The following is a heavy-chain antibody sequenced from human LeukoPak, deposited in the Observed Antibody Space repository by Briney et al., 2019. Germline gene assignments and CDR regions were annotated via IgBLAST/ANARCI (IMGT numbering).Heavy chain of an antibody. J-gene: IGHJ6*02. Sequence: TGGSLTLSCAVSGFTFSEYYMSWVRQAPGKGLEWVSYINSSGSTIYYADPVKGRFTIPRDNAKNSLYLQMNSLRAEDTAVYYCARDQDTAKTASEYYYSYGMDVWGQGTTVTVSS. CDR2: INSSGSTI. CDR1: GFTFSEYY. CDR3: ARDQDTAKTASEYYYSYGMDV. V-gene: IGHV3-11*01. D-gene: IGHD5-18*01.